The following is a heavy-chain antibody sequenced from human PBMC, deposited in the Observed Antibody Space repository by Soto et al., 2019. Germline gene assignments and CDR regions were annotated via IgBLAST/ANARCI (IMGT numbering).Heavy chain of an antibody. J-gene: IGHJ4*02. CDR1: GASISSGAYY. Sequence: PSETLSLTCTVSGASISSGAYYWGWIRQHPGKGLEWIGSIYYSGSTYYNPSLKSRVTISVDTSKNQFSLKLSSVTAADTAVYYCASLKTGYSYGFFDYWGQGTLVTVSS. CDR2: IYYSGST. D-gene: IGHD5-18*01. CDR3: ASLKTGYSYGFFDY. V-gene: IGHV4-39*01.